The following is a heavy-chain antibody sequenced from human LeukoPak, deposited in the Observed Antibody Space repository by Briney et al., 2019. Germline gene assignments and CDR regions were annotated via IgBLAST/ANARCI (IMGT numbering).Heavy chain of an antibody. CDR3: AREAAMVSSVAFDT. V-gene: IGHV3-21*01. CDR2: ISSSSSYI. J-gene: IGHJ3*02. Sequence: PGGSLRLSCAASGFTFSSYSMNWVRQAPGKGLEWVSSISSSSSYIYYADSVKGRFTISRDNAKNSVYLQMNSLRAEDTAVYYCAREAAMVSSVAFDTWGQGTMVTVSS. D-gene: IGHD5-18*01. CDR1: GFTFSSYS.